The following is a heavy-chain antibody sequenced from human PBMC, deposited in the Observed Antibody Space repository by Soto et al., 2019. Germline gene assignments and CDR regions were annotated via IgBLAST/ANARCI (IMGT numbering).Heavy chain of an antibody. Sequence: ASVKVSFKASGYTFTSYDINWVRQATGQGLEWMGWMNPNSGNTGYAQKFQGRVTMTRNTSISTAYMELSSLRSEDTAVYYCARLRPQNPTYYDFWSGYYRYWFDPWGQGTLVTVSS. CDR2: MNPNSGNT. V-gene: IGHV1-8*01. CDR3: ARLRPQNPTYYDFWSGYYRYWFDP. CDR1: GYTFTSYD. D-gene: IGHD3-3*01. J-gene: IGHJ5*02.